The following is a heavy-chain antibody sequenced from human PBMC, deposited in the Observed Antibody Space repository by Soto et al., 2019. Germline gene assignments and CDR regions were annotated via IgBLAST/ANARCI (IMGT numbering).Heavy chain of an antibody. Sequence: GESLKISCAASGFTFSSYAMSWVRQAPGKGLEWVSAISGSGGSTYYADSVKGRFTISRDNSKNTLYLQMNSLRAEDTAVYYCAVALGLEDYYYYGMDVWGQGTTVTVSS. D-gene: IGHD3-16*01. V-gene: IGHV3-23*01. CDR3: AVALGLEDYYYYGMDV. CDR1: GFTFSSYA. J-gene: IGHJ6*02. CDR2: ISGSGGST.